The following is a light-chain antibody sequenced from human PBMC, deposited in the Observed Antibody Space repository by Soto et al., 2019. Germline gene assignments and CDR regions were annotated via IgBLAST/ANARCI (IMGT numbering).Light chain of an antibody. Sequence: IQMTQSPSSLSASVGDRVTITCQASQDVRKYLSWYQQKARKAPKLLIYDASNLETGVPSRFRGSGSGTDFTFTISRLQPEDIATYYCQQYENLPTFGQGTRLEI. V-gene: IGKV1-33*01. CDR2: DAS. CDR1: QDVRKY. J-gene: IGKJ5*01. CDR3: QQYENLPT.